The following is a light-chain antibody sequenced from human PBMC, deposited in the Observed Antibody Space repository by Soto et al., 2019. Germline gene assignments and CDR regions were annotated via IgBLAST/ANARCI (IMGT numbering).Light chain of an antibody. J-gene: IGLJ1*01. CDR1: SSDVATYNL. CDR3: CSYAGGSTYV. V-gene: IGLV2-23*01. CDR2: EGT. Sequence: QSVLTQPASVSASPGQSITISCTGTSSDVATYNLVSWYQQHPGKAPKLMIYEGTKRPSGVSNRFSGSKSGNTASLTISGLQAEDEADYYCCSYAGGSTYVFGTGTKVTVL.